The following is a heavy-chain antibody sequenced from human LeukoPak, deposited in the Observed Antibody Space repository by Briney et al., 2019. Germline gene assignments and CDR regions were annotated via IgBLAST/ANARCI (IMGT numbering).Heavy chain of an antibody. V-gene: IGHV3-21*01. CDR2: ISNSSSYI. Sequence: KTGGSRRLSCAPSGFTSTSNSMIWVRQAPGKVLEWVSSISNSSSYIYYADSVKGRFTISRDNAKNSLYLQMNSLRAEDTAVYYCARDLGYSGYDCCAFDIWGQGTMVTVSS. D-gene: IGHD5-12*01. J-gene: IGHJ3*02. CDR3: ARDLGYSGYDCCAFDI. CDR1: GFTSTSNS.